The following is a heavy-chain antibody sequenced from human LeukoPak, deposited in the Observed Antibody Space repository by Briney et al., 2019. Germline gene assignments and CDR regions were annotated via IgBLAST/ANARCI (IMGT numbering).Heavy chain of an antibody. J-gene: IGHJ5*02. Sequence: SETLSLTCTASGGSISSYYWSWIRQPPGKGLEWIGYIYYSGSTNYNPSLKSRVTISVDTSKNQFSLKLSSVTAADTAVYYCARMSHVLLWFGEFRGWFDPWGQGTLVTVSS. D-gene: IGHD3-10*01. CDR2: IYYSGST. V-gene: IGHV4-59*01. CDR1: GGSISSYY. CDR3: ARMSHVLLWFGEFRGWFDP.